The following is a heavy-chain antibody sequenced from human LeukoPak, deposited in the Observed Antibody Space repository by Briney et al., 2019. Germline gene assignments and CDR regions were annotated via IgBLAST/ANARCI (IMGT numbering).Heavy chain of an antibody. V-gene: IGHV3-53*04. CDR3: ARGAVAGTFSY. CDR1: EFTFSSNY. D-gene: IGHD6-19*01. J-gene: IGHJ4*02. CDR2: IYSGGST. Sequence: GGSLRLSCAASEFTFSSNYMSWVRQAPGKGLEWVSVIYSGGSTYYAASVKGRFTISRHNSKNTLYLQMNSLRAEDTAVYYCARGAVAGTFSYWGQGTLVTVSS.